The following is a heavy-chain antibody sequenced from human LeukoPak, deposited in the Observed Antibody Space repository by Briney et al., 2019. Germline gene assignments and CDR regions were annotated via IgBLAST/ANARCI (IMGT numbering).Heavy chain of an antibody. V-gene: IGHV4-4*02. D-gene: IGHD4-17*01. CDR3: ATYFYGEYSAPYFDY. Sequence: PSETMSLTCAVSGGSISYSHWWSWARQPPGKGLEWIGEIHYSGTTNYNTSLESRVTMSLDKSKNHFSLRLTSVTAADTAIYYCATYFYGEYSAPYFDYWGQGILVTVSS. J-gene: IGHJ4*02. CDR1: GGSISYSHW. CDR2: IHYSGTT.